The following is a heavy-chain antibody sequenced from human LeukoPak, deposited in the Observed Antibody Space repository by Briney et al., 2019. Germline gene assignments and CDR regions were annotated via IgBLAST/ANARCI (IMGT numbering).Heavy chain of an antibody. D-gene: IGHD5-18*01. J-gene: IGHJ4*02. CDR2: IIPIFGTA. Sequence: SVKVSCKASGGTFSSYAISWVRQAPGQGLEWMGGIIPIFGTANYAQKFQGRVTITADESTSTAYKELSSLRSEDTAVYYCARADLGYSYGYNYWGQGTLVTVSS. CDR1: GGTFSSYA. V-gene: IGHV1-69*13. CDR3: ARADLGYSYGYNY.